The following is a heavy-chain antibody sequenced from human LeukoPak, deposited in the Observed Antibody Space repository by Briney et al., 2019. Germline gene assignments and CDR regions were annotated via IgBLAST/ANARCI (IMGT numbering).Heavy chain of an antibody. CDR1: GFTFDDYA. J-gene: IGHJ4*02. Sequence: QTGGSLRLSCAASGFTFDDYAMHWVRQAPGKGLEWVSLISWDGGGTYYADSVKGRFTISRDNSKNSLYLQMNSLRAEDTAVYYCARDPGSGYEEHFDYWGQGTLVTVSS. D-gene: IGHD5-12*01. CDR3: ARDPGSGYEEHFDY. V-gene: IGHV3-43D*03. CDR2: ISWDGGGT.